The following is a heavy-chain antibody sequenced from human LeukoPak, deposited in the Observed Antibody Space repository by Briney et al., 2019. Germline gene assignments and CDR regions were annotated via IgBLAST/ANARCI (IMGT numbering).Heavy chain of an antibody. V-gene: IGHV4-59*12. CDR2: IYYSGST. CDR1: GGSISSYY. J-gene: IGHJ4*02. Sequence: SETLSLTCTVSGGSISSYYWSWIRQPPGKGLEWIGYIYYSGSTNYNPSLKSRVTISMDYSKNQFSLKLTSVTAADTAIYYCGKTDIYFNPIDYWGPGSLVTVSS. D-gene: IGHD3-9*01. CDR3: GKTDIYFNPIDY.